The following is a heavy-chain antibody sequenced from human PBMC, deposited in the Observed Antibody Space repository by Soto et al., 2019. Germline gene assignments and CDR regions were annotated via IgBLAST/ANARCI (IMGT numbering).Heavy chain of an antibody. CDR2: IYSTGST. CDR1: GGSGASGSYY. V-gene: IGHV4-61*01. D-gene: IGHD2-21*01. CDR3: ARVLRVRVMGETPNWLDS. J-gene: IGHJ5*01. Sequence: QVQLQESGPGLVRPSETLSLTCIVSGGSGASGSYYWTWIPQPPGKGLEWIGQIYSTGSTQYNPSLNSRVTLSLDTSSNQFSLKLTSVTAADTAFYFCARVLRVRVMGETPNWLDSWGQGTLVTVSS.